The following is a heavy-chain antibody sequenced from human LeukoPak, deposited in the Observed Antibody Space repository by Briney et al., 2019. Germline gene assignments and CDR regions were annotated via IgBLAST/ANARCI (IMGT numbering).Heavy chain of an antibody. CDR3: VKDRGGSPFYGMDV. J-gene: IGHJ6*02. Sequence: PRPSLRPSCAGSGFTFSSYAMSWVRQPPGKGLDLVSTISVIGPAATNYADSVKPPFTVSRDYSRNTLYLPMNSLRAEATAVYYCVKDRGGSPFYGMDVWGQGTTVTVSS. D-gene: IGHD1-26*01. V-gene: IGHV3-23*01. CDR2: ISVIGPAAT. CDR1: GFTFSSYA.